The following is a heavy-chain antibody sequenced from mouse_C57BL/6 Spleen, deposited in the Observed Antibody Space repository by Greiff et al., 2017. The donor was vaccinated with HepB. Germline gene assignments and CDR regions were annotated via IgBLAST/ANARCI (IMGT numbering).Heavy chain of an antibody. Sequence: VKLQQPGAELVKPGASVEMSCKASGYTFTSYWITWVKQRPGQGLEWIGDIYPGSGSTNYNEKFKSKATLTVDTSSSTAYMQLSSLPSEDSAVYYCARPPSGSFDYWGQGTTLTVSS. V-gene: IGHV1-55*01. J-gene: IGHJ2*01. CDR3: ARPPSGSFDY. CDR2: IYPGSGST. CDR1: GYTFTSYW. D-gene: IGHD6-1*01.